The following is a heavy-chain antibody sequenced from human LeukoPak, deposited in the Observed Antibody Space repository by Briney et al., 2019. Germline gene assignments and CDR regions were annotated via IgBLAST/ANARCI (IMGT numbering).Heavy chain of an antibody. CDR3: ARGRGITIFGVVINNWFDP. Sequence: ASVKVSCKXSGYTFTSYGISWVRQAPGQGLEWMGWISAYNGNTNYAQKLQGRVTMTTDTSTSTAYMGLRSLRSDDTAVYYCARGRGITIFGVVINNWFDPWGQGTPVTVSS. CDR1: GYTFTSYG. D-gene: IGHD3-3*01. J-gene: IGHJ5*02. CDR2: ISAYNGNT. V-gene: IGHV1-18*01.